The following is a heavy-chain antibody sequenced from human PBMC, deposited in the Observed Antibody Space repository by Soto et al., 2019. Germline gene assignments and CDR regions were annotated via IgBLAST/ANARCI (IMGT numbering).Heavy chain of an antibody. D-gene: IGHD3-22*01. V-gene: IGHV1-2*02. J-gene: IGHJ6*02. CDR2: INPNSGGT. CDR1: GYTFTGYY. Sequence: ASVKVSCKASGYTFTGYYMHWVRQAPGQGLEWMGWINPNSGGTNYAQKFQGRVTMTRDTSISTAYMELSRLRSDDTAVYYCATVSGESYYDSSGQDVWGQGTTVTVSS. CDR3: ATVSGESYYDSSGQDV.